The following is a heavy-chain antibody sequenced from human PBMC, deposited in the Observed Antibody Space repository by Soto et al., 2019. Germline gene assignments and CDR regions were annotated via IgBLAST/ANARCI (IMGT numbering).Heavy chain of an antibody. CDR3: ARDRSGNDAFDI. Sequence: ASVKVSCKASGYTFTSYAMHWVRQAPGQRLEWMGWINAGNGNTKYSQKFQGRVTITRDTSASTAYMELSSLRSEDTAVYYCARDRSGNDAFDIWGQGTMVTVSS. J-gene: IGHJ3*02. CDR2: INAGNGNT. D-gene: IGHD1-1*01. V-gene: IGHV1-3*01. CDR1: GYTFTSYA.